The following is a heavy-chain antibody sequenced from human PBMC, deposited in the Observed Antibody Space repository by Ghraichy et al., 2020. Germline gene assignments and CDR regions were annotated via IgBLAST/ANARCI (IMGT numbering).Heavy chain of an antibody. CDR3: ARLVVRRDYYYGMDV. Sequence: LSLTCTVSGGSISSYYWSWIRQPPGKGLEWIGYIYYSGSTNYNPSLKSRVTISVDTSKNQFSLKLSSVTAADTAVYYCARLVVRRDYYYGMDVWGQGTTVTVSS. CDR2: IYYSGST. V-gene: IGHV4-59*01. J-gene: IGHJ6*02. CDR1: GGSISSYY.